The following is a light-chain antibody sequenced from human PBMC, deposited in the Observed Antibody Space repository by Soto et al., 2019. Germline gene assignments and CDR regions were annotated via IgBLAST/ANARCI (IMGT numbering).Light chain of an antibody. J-gene: IGKJ1*01. CDR3: GSDEWT. Sequence: EIVMTQSPATLSLSPGERATLSCRASQSIRSPFLAWYQQKPGQAPRLFIHGASSRATGIPDRCSGSGSGTAFTLTISRLEPEDFAVYYCGSDEWTFGQGTKVE. V-gene: IGKV3-20*01. CDR2: GAS. CDR1: QSIRSPF.